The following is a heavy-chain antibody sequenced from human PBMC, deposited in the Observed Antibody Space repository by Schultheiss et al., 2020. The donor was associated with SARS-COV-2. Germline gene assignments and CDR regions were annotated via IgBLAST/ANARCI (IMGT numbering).Heavy chain of an antibody. Sequence: SETLSLTCSVSGGSISSYNWTWIRQPPGKGLEWIAYIFYTGSTNYNPSLKSRLSISVDTSKNQFSLKLSSVTAADTAVYYCAIPSGIYSSSSSFDPWGQGTLVTVSS. CDR2: IFYTGST. V-gene: IGHV4-59*08. D-gene: IGHD6-13*01. J-gene: IGHJ5*02. CDR3: AIPSGIYSSSSSFDP. CDR1: GGSISSYN.